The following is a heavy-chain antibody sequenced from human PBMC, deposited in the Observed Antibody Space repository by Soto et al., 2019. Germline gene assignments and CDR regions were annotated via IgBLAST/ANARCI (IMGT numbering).Heavy chain of an antibody. CDR2: INPNSGGT. Sequence: ASVKVSCKASGYTFTGYYMHWVRQAPGQGLEWMGWINPNSGGTNYAQEFQGRVTMTRDTSISTAYMELSRLRSDDTAVYYCARDPDTAMDYYYYGMDVWGQGTTVTVSS. D-gene: IGHD5-18*01. V-gene: IGHV1-2*02. CDR3: ARDPDTAMDYYYYGMDV. J-gene: IGHJ6*02. CDR1: GYTFTGYY.